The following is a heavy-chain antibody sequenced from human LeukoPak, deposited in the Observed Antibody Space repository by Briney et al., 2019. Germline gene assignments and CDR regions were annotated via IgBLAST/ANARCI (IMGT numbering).Heavy chain of an antibody. D-gene: IGHD1-1*01. CDR1: GGSISGGDYS. Sequence: SETLSLTCTVSGGSISGGDYSWTWIRQPPGKGLEWIGYIYYSGSTNYNPSLKSRVTISVDTSKNQFSLKLSSVTAADTAVYYCAREVRGTAFDIWGQGTMVTVSS. J-gene: IGHJ3*02. CDR2: IYYSGST. V-gene: IGHV4-61*08. CDR3: AREVRGTAFDI.